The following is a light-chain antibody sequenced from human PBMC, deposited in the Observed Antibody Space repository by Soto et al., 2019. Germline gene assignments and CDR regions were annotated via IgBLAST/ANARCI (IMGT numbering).Light chain of an antibody. Sequence: EIGMTQSPATLSLSPGERATLSFMASQSVSSNLSWYQQKPVQAPRLLIYGASTRATGIPARFSGSGSGTEFTLTISRLEPEDFAVYYCQQYGSSGTFGQGTKV. V-gene: IGKV3-15*01. CDR1: QSVSSN. CDR3: QQYGSSGT. CDR2: GAS. J-gene: IGKJ1*01.